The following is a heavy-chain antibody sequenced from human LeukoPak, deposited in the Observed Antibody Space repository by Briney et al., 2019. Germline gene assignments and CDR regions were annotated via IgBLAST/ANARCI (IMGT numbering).Heavy chain of an antibody. Sequence: ASVKVSCKASGYTFTSYYMHWVRQAPGQGLEWMGIINPSGGSTSYAQKFQGRVTMTRDTSISTAYMELSRLRSGDTAVYYCVTGPYAFEIWGQGTMVTVSS. CDR2: INPSGGST. J-gene: IGHJ3*02. CDR3: VTGPYAFEI. CDR1: GYTFTSYY. V-gene: IGHV1-46*01. D-gene: IGHD7-27*01.